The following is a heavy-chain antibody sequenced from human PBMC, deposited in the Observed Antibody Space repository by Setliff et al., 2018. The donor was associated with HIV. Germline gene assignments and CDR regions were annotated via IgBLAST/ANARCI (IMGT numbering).Heavy chain of an antibody. CDR2: INANRGNT. V-gene: IGHV1-18*01. J-gene: IGHJ4*01. CDR1: GYTFSGYG. CDR3: ARNQGDASGWYAGDY. Sequence: ASVKVSCKASGYTFSGYGITWVRQAPGQGLEWMGWINANRGNTYYAHSLQGRVTMTTDTSTSTAYMELRSLRSDDTAVYYCARNQGDASGWYAGDYWGQGTLVTVSS. D-gene: IGHD6-19*01.